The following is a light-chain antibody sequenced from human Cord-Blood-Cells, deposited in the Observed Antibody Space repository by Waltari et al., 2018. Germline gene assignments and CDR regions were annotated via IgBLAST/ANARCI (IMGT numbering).Light chain of an antibody. Sequence: QSVLTQPPSASATPGQRVTISCSGSSSNIGSNYVYWYQQLPGTAPKPLTYRNNHRPSGVPDRFSGSKSGTSASLAISGLRSEDEADYYCAAWDDSLSGPLFGGGTKLTVL. CDR3: AAWDDSLSGPL. CDR1: SSNIGSNY. J-gene: IGLJ3*02. CDR2: RNN. V-gene: IGLV1-47*01.